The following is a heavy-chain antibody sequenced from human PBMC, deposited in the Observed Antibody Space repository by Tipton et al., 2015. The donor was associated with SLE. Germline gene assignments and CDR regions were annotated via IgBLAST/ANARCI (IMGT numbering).Heavy chain of an antibody. J-gene: IGHJ4*02. CDR1: GASISSTSYY. CDR3: ARDEWMLGFGY. Sequence: TLSLTCTVSGASISSTSYYWGWIRQAPGKGLEWIGRIYYSGTTYYNPSLKGRVTVSVDTSKNQFSLKLTSVTAADTALYYCARDEWMLGFGYWRPGTLVTVSS. CDR2: IYYSGTT. V-gene: IGHV4-39*07. D-gene: IGHD2-8*01.